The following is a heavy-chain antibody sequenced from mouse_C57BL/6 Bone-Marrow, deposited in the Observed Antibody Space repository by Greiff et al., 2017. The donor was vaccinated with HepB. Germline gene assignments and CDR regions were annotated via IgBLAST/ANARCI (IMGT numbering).Heavy chain of an antibody. CDR1: GYTFTDYY. CDR3: ARSYYSNYPYAMDY. CDR2: INPYNGGT. Sequence: VQLQQSGPVLVKPGASVKMSCKASGYTFTDYYMNWVKQSHGKSLEWIGVINPYNGGTSYNQKFKGKATLTVDKSSSTAYMELNSLTSEDSAVYYCARSYYSNYPYAMDYWGQGTSVTVSS. J-gene: IGHJ4*01. V-gene: IGHV1-19*01. D-gene: IGHD2-5*01.